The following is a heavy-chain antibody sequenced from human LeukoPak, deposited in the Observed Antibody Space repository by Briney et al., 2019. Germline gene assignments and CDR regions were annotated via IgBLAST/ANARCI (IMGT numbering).Heavy chain of an antibody. CDR2: MNPNSDNT. J-gene: IGHJ4*02. Sequence: ASVKVSCKASGYTFTSYDINWVRQATGQGLEWMGWMNPNSDNTGYAQRFQGRVTMTSNTSISTAYMELSSLRSEDTAVYYCARVGRDYGGNTLDYWGQGTLVTVSS. CDR1: GYTFTSYD. CDR3: ARVGRDYGGNTLDY. D-gene: IGHD4-23*01. V-gene: IGHV1-8*01.